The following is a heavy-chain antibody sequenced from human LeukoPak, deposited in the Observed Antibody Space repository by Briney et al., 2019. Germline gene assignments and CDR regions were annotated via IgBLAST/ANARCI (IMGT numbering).Heavy chain of an antibody. CDR1: GFTFSSYW. CDR3: ARDRGGSYYRSWFDP. Sequence: GGSLRLSCAASGFTFSSYWMHWVRQAPGKGLVWVSRINSDGSSTSYADSVKGRFTISRDNAKNTLYLQMNSLRAEDTAVYYCARDRGGSYYRSWFDPWGQGTLVTVSS. V-gene: IGHV3-74*01. J-gene: IGHJ5*02. D-gene: IGHD1-26*01. CDR2: INSDGSST.